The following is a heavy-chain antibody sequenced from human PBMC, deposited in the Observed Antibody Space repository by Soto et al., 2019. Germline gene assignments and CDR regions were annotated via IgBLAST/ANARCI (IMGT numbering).Heavy chain of an antibody. V-gene: IGHV3-74*01. J-gene: IGHJ4*02. D-gene: IGHD2-15*01. CDR2: INSDGSST. Sequence: EVQLVESGGDLVQPGGSLRLSCAASGFTFSTFWMHWVRQVPGKGLLWVSRINSDGSSTDYADAVKGRFTISRDNAKNTLFLQMNSLRAEDTALYFCARYCTGGSCSHGFGYWGQGSQVTVSS. CDR3: ARYCTGGSCSHGFGY. CDR1: GFTFSTFW.